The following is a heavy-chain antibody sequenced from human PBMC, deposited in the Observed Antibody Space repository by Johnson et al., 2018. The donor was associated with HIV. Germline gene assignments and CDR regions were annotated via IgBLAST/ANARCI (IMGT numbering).Heavy chain of an antibody. CDR3: AKDRSLLRRSAFDI. Sequence: QVQLVESGGGVVQPGTSLRLSCAASGFTFSKFGMHWVRQAPGKGLEWVAFIHYDGSNKYYADSVKGRFTVSRDNSKNTLYLQMNSLRADDTAIYYCAKDRSLLRRSAFDIWGQGTMVTVSS. D-gene: IGHD6-25*01. CDR2: IHYDGSNK. V-gene: IGHV3-30*02. CDR1: GFTFSKFG. J-gene: IGHJ3*02.